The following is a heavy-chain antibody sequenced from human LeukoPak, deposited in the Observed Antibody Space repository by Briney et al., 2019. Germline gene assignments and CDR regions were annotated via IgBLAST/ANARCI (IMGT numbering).Heavy chain of an antibody. V-gene: IGHV4-59*08. D-gene: IGHD6-19*01. Sequence: SETLSLTCTVSGGSISSYYWSWIRQPPGKGLEWIGYIYYSGSTNYNPSLTSRVTISVDTSKNQLSLKLSSVTAADTAVYYCARLRRDQWLAQNYYGMDVWGQGTTVTVSS. CDR1: GGSISSYY. J-gene: IGHJ6*02. CDR3: ARLRRDQWLAQNYYGMDV. CDR2: IYYSGST.